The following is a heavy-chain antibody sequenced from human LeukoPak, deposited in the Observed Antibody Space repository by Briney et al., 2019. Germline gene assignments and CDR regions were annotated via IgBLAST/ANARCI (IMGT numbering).Heavy chain of an antibody. V-gene: IGHV3-66*01. CDR1: GFSVSSNH. J-gene: IGHJ4*02. Sequence: GGSLRLSSAASGFSVSSNHMSWVRQAPGKGLEWVSVIYSGGNTHYADSVKGRFTISRDNSRNTLYLQMNSLRAEDTAVYYCARGIAAAGIVGVFDYWGQGILVTVSS. CDR3: ARGIAAAGIVGVFDY. D-gene: IGHD6-13*01. CDR2: IYSGGNT.